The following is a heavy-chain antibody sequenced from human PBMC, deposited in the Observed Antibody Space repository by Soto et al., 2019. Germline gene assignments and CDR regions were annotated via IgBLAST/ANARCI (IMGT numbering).Heavy chain of an antibody. CDR2: ISYDGSNK. V-gene: IGHV3-30-3*01. CDR3: ARGYYDILTGYYNNYFDY. Sequence: GGSLRLSCAASGFTFSSYAMHWVRQAPGKGLEWVAVISYDGSNKYYADSVKGRFTISRDNSKNTLYLQMNSLRAEDTAVYYCARGYYDILTGYYNNYFDYWGQGTLVTVSS. J-gene: IGHJ4*02. D-gene: IGHD3-9*01. CDR1: GFTFSSYA.